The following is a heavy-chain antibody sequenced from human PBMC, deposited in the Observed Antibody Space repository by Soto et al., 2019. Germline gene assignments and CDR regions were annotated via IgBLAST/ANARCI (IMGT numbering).Heavy chain of an antibody. V-gene: IGHV3-23*01. Sequence: EVQLLESGGGLVQPGGSLRLSCAASGFSFIKYAMSWFRRAPGKWLEWVSGLSGSGGRTSSADSVKGRFAISRDNSRNTLYLQMNSLRDGDTAIYYCARGFSAGKGSPPDYWGQGTLVTVSS. CDR2: LSGSGGRT. D-gene: IGHD3-10*01. CDR3: ARGFSAGKGSPPDY. CDR1: GFSFIKYA. J-gene: IGHJ4*02.